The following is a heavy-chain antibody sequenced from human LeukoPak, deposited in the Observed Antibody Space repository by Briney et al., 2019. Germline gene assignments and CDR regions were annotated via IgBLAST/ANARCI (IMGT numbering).Heavy chain of an antibody. Sequence: ASVKVSCKASGYTFTGYYMHWVRQAPGHGLEWMGWINPDSGGTNYAQKFQGRVTMTRDTSINTAYMELSRLRSDDTAVYYCARIRDYYYMDVWGKGTTVTVSS. CDR1: GYTFTGYY. D-gene: IGHD5-24*01. CDR2: INPDSGGT. J-gene: IGHJ6*03. V-gene: IGHV1-2*02. CDR3: ARIRDYYYMDV.